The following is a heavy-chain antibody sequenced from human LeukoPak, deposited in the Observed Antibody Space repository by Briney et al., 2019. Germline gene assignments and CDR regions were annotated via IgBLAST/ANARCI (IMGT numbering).Heavy chain of an antibody. J-gene: IGHJ4*02. Sequence: GGSLRLSCAASGFTFSSYAMSWVRQAPGKGLEWVSAISGSGGSTYYADSVKGRFTISRDNANNVLYLQMNSLRAEDTAVYYCARDPTYYLRYGYFDSWGQGTLVTVSS. D-gene: IGHD1-26*01. CDR3: ARDPTYYLRYGYFDS. CDR2: ISGSGGST. CDR1: GFTFSSYA. V-gene: IGHV3-23*01.